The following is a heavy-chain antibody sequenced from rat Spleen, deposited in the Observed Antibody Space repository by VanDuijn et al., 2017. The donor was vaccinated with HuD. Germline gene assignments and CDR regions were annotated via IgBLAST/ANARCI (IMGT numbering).Heavy chain of an antibody. J-gene: IGHJ2*01. CDR1: GFTFSGYY. CDR2: ISPSGGST. D-gene: IGHD1-9*01. Sequence: EVQLVESGGGLVQPGRSLKLSCVASGFTFSGYYMAWVRQAPTKGLEWVASISPSGGSTYYRDSVKGRFTISRDNAKSTLSLQMDSLRSEDTATYYCARRHYGYTDYFDFWGQGVMVTVSP. V-gene: IGHV5-25*01. CDR3: ARRHYGYTDYFDF.